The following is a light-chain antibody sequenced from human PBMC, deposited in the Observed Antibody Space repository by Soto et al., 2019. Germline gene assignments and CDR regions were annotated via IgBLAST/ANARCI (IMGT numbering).Light chain of an antibody. CDR3: QQYYSTPQT. CDR1: QGVLYSSNNKNY. J-gene: IGKJ1*01. V-gene: IGKV4-1*01. Sequence: DIVMTQSPDSLAVSLGERATINCKSSQGVLYSSNNKNYLAWYQQKPGQPPKLLIYWASTRESGVPDRFSGSGSGTEFTLTISSLQAEDVAVYYCQQYYSTPQTFGQGTKVEIK. CDR2: WAS.